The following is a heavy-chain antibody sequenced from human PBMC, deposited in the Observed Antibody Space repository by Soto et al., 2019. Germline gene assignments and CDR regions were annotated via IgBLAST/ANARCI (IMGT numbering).Heavy chain of an antibody. CDR1: GYTFTRSG. Sequence: QVQLVQSGAEVKKPWASVKVSCKASGYTFTRSGISWVRQAPGQGLEWMGWISTYNGDTNYAQTFQGRVTMTTDTSTSTVHMEVRSLRSDDTAVYYCAREGVAPYYYYGMDVWGQGTPVTVSS. V-gene: IGHV1-18*01. CDR2: ISTYNGDT. J-gene: IGHJ6*02. CDR3: AREGVAPYYYYGMDV.